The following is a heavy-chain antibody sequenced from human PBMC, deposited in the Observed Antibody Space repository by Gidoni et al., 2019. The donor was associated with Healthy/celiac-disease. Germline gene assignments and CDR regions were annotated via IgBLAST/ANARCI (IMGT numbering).Heavy chain of an antibody. CDR1: GFSLSTSGVG. J-gene: IGHJ1*01. CDR2: IYWDDDK. CDR3: AHRQEVVTATLEVAEYFQH. D-gene: IGHD2-21*02. V-gene: IGHV2-5*02. Sequence: QITLKESGPTLVKPTQTLTLTCTFSGFSLSTSGVGVGWIRQPPGKALEWLALIYWDDDKRYSPSLKSRLTITKDTSKNQVVLTMTNMDPVDTATYYCAHRQEVVTATLEVAEYFQHWGQGTLVTVSS.